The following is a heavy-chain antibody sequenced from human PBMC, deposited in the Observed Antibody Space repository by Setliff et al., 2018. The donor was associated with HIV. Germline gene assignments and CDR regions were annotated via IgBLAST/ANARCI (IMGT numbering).Heavy chain of an antibody. J-gene: IGHJ3*02. D-gene: IGHD3-9*01. CDR1: GGTFSSYG. Sequence: GASVKVSCKASGGTFSSYGITWVRQAPGQGLEWMGGITPLLGTTNYAQRFQSRVTLTTDESTNTVFMDLSSLRSEDTAVYFCARGMNAVRYFDWLDAFDIWGQGTMVTVSS. CDR2: ITPLLGTT. CDR3: ARGMNAVRYFDWLDAFDI. V-gene: IGHV1-69*05.